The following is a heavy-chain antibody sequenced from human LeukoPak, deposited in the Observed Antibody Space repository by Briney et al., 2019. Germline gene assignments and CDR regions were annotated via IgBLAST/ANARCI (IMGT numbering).Heavy chain of an antibody. CDR1: GYTFTSYD. J-gene: IGHJ3*02. CDR2: IIPIFGTA. V-gene: IGHV1-69*05. D-gene: IGHD4-17*01. CDR3: ARDRPTEYGDYASSAFDI. Sequence: GASVKVSCKASGYTFTSYDINWVRQAPGQGLEWMGGIIPIFGTANYAQKFQGRVTITTDESTSTAYMELSSLRSEDTAVYYCARDRPTEYGDYASSAFDIWGQGTMVTVSS.